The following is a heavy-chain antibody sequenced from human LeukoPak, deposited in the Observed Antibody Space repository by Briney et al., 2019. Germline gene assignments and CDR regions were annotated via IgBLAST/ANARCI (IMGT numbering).Heavy chain of an antibody. J-gene: IGHJ3*02. CDR3: AREFYGDWAFYI. V-gene: IGHV3-48*02. D-gene: IGHD4-17*01. Sequence: GGSLRLSCAASGFSFSDHEMNWVRQAPGKGLEWVSYISSSSSTRYYADSVGGRFTISRHKAKNSLYLQMSGLRDDDTAMYYCAREFYGDWAFYIWGQGKMVTVSS. CDR1: GFSFSDHE. CDR2: ISSSSSTR.